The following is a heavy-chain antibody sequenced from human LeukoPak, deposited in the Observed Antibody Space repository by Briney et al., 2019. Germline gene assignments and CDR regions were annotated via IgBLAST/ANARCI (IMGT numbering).Heavy chain of an antibody. CDR2: INEDGSDI. D-gene: IGHD5-18*01. J-gene: IGHJ4*02. CDR1: GFTFSNYW. V-gene: IGHV3-7*03. CDR3: ARDTYRFFDF. Sequence: GGSLRLSCTASGFTFSNYWITWVRQAPGKGLEWVANINEDGSDIYYLDSVKARFTVSRANAKNSLFLQMHSLRAEDTAIYYCARDTYRFFDFWGQGTLVTVSS.